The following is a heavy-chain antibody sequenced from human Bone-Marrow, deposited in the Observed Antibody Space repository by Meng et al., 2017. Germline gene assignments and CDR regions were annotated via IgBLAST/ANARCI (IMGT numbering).Heavy chain of an antibody. D-gene: IGHD4-17*01. CDR2: IKSKTDGGTT. J-gene: IGHJ4*02. CDR3: ARGSRPGDNFDY. Sequence: GESLKISCAASGFTFSNAWMSWVRQAPGKGLEWVGRIKSKTDGGTTDYAAPVKGRFTISRDDSKNTLYLQMTSLKTEDTAVYYCARGSRPGDNFDYWGQGTLVTVSS. CDR1: GFTFSNAW. V-gene: IGHV3-15*01.